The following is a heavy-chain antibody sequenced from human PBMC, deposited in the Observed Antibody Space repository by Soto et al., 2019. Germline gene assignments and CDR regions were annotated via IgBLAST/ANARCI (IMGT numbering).Heavy chain of an antibody. J-gene: IGHJ6*02. Sequence: GGSLRLSCAASGFTFSDYYMSWIRQAPGKGLEWVSYISNNGLTTSYADSVKGRFTISRDNSKNTVFLQMNSLRGEDTAVYYCARDRIEAAGTPRFNYYYGMDVWGQGTTVTVSS. D-gene: IGHD6-13*01. CDR1: GFTFSDYY. CDR3: ARDRIEAAGTPRFNYYYGMDV. CDR2: ISNNGLTT. V-gene: IGHV3-11*01.